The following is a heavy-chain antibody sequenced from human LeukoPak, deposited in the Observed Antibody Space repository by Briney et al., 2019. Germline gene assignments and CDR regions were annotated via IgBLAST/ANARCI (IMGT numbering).Heavy chain of an antibody. D-gene: IGHD5-12*01. CDR3: ARGLVATGIVDY. Sequence: GGSLRLSCAASGFTFSSYDMHWVRHATGKGLEWVSAIGTAGDTYYPGSVKGRFTISRENAKNSLYLQMNSLRAEDTAVYYCARGLVATGIVDYWGQGTLVTVSS. CDR1: GFTFSSYD. V-gene: IGHV3-13*01. J-gene: IGHJ4*02. CDR2: IGTAGDT.